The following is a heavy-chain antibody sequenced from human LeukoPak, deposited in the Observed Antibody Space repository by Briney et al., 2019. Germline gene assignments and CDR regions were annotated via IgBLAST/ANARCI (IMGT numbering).Heavy chain of an antibody. D-gene: IGHD3-16*02. V-gene: IGHV4-34*01. J-gene: IGHJ4*02. CDR2: INHSGST. CDR1: GGSFSGYY. CDR3: AGTRDDYVWGSYRYSAFDY. Sequence: SETLSLTCAVYGGSFSGYYWSWIRQPPGKGLEWIGEINHSGSTNYNPSLKSRVTISVDTSKNQFSLKLSSVTAADTAVYYCAGTRDDYVWGSYRYSAFDYWGQGTLVTVSS.